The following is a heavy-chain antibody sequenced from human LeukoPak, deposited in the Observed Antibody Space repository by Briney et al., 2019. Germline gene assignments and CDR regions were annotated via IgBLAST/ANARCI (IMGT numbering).Heavy chain of an antibody. D-gene: IGHD4-11*01. CDR2: ISAYNGNT. CDR1: GYTFTSYG. CDR3: ARGDKPLDYSKPPSGYYYGMDV. V-gene: IGHV1-18*01. Sequence: ASVKVSFTASGYTFTSYGISWVRQAPGQGLEWMGWISAYNGNTNYAQKLQGRVTMTTDTSTSTAYMELRSLRSDDTAVYYCARGDKPLDYSKPPSGYYYGMDVWGQGTTVTVSS. J-gene: IGHJ6*02.